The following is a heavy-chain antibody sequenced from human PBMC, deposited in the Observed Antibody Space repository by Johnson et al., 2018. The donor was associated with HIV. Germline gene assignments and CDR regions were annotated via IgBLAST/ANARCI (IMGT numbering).Heavy chain of an antibody. V-gene: IGHV3-30*04. CDR2: ISYDGSNK. D-gene: IGHD4-23*01. CDR1: GFTFSSYA. Sequence: QVQLVESWGGVVQPGRSLRLSCAASGFTFSSYAMHLVRQAPGKGLEWVAVISYDGSNKYYADSVKGRFTISRDNSKNTLYLQMNSLRAEDTAVYYCARTGGNHAFDIWGQGTMVTVSS. J-gene: IGHJ3*02. CDR3: ARTGGNHAFDI.